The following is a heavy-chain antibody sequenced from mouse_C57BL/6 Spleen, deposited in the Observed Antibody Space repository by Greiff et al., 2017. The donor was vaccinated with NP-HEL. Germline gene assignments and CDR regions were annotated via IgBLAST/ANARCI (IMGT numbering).Heavy chain of an antibody. Sequence: EVMLVESGEGLVKPGGSLKLSCAASGFTFSSYAMSWVRQTPEKRLEWVAYISSGGDYIYYADTVKGRFTFSRDNARNTLYLQMSSLKSEDTAMYYCTRDYLQLDPIAYWGQGTLVTVSA. CDR2: ISSGGDYI. J-gene: IGHJ3*01. V-gene: IGHV5-9-1*02. CDR1: GFTFSSYA. CDR3: TRDYLQLDPIAY. D-gene: IGHD4-1*02.